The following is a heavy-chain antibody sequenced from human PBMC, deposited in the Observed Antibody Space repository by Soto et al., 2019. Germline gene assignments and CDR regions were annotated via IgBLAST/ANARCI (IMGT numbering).Heavy chain of an antibody. CDR3: AKAKNDYNWDNRPPFDY. J-gene: IGHJ4*02. CDR2: VSANDVGT. V-gene: IGHV3-23*01. D-gene: IGHD1-20*01. CDR1: GFTLRNYA. Sequence: GSLRLSCEACGFTLRNYAMTWVRQAPGNGLEWVSLVSANDVGTDYAESVKTRFTISTDQSRNTGYLQMDSLRADDTAIYYCAKAKNDYNWDNRPPFDYWGQGNLVTVSS.